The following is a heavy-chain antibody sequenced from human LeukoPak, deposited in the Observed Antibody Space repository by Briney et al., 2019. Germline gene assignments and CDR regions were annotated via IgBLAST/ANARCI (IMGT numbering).Heavy chain of an antibody. V-gene: IGHV4-39*01. D-gene: IGHD4-17*01. Sequence: PSETLSLTCTVSGGSISSGGYYWGWIRQPPGKGLEWIGSIYYSGSTYYNPSLKSRVTISVDTSKNQFSLKLSSVTAADTAVYYCARTYGDYDYYYYGMDVWGQGTTVTVSS. CDR1: GGSISSGGYY. CDR3: ARTYGDYDYYYYGMDV. CDR2: IYYSGST. J-gene: IGHJ6*02.